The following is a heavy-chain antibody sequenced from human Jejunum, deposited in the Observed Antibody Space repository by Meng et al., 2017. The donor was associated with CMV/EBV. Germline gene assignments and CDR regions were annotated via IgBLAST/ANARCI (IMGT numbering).Heavy chain of an antibody. V-gene: IGHV3-23*01. Sequence: GFTFSTYAMTGVRQAPGKGLEWVSGFGANGDYINYADSVKGRFTISRDNSKNTLYLQMNSLRAEDTALYYCAKVSTFAYGPGSYFDHWGQGTLVTVSS. CDR1: GFTFSTYA. J-gene: IGHJ4*02. D-gene: IGHD3-10*01. CDR2: FGANGDYI. CDR3: AKVSTFAYGPGSYFDH.